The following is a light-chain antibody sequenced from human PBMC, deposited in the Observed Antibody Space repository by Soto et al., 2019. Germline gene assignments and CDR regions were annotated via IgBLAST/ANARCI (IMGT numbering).Light chain of an antibody. CDR1: ISDIGGYNY. CDR3: SSYTNKNSYIL. V-gene: IGLV2-14*01. Sequence: QSVLTQPASVSGTPGQSITISCTGSISDIGGYNYVSWCQQFPGKAPKLIIFEVSDRPSGVSDRFSGSKSGSTASLTISGLQADDEADYYCSSYTNKNSYILFGGGTKLTVL. J-gene: IGLJ2*01. CDR2: EVS.